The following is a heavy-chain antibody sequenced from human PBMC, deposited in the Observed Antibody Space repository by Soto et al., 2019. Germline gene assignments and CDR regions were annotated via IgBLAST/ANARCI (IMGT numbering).Heavy chain of an antibody. CDR2: IIPIFGTA. D-gene: IGHD3-16*02. Sequence: QVQLVHSGAEVKKPGSSVKVSCKAAGGTFSSYAISWVRQAPGQGLEWMGGIIPIFGTANYAQKFQGRVTITADESTSTAYMELRSLRSEDTAVYYCARGLRLGELSTCFDYWGQGTLVTVSS. CDR1: GGTFSSYA. V-gene: IGHV1-69*01. J-gene: IGHJ4*02. CDR3: ARGLRLGELSTCFDY.